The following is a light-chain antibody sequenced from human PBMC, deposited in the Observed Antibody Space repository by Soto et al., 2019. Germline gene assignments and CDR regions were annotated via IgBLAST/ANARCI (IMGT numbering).Light chain of an antibody. V-gene: IGLV2-8*01. CDR2: EVS. J-gene: IGLJ3*02. CDR1: SSDVGGYKY. CDR3: SSYAGSILGV. Sequence: QSALTQPPSASGSPGQSVTISSTGTSSDVGGYKYVSWYQQHPGKAPKLMIYEVSKRPSGVPDRFSGSKSGNTASLTVSGLETEDEADYYCSSYAGSILGVFGGGTQLTVL.